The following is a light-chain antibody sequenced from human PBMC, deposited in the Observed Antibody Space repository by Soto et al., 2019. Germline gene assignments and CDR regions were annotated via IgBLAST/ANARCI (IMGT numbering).Light chain of an antibody. Sequence: DIPMTQSPSSLSVSIGDRVTITCRASQSISDYLNWYQQKPGKAPHLLIYAASSLQSGVPSRFTGSQSGTNFALTISSLEPADFAPYCSQQSYGTPFTFGPGNKVNI. CDR2: AAS. CDR3: QQSYGTPFT. J-gene: IGKJ3*01. V-gene: IGKV1-39*01. CDR1: QSISDY.